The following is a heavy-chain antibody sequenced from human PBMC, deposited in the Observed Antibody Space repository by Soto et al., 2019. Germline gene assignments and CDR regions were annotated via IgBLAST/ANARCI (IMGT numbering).Heavy chain of an antibody. J-gene: IGHJ5*02. D-gene: IGHD6-19*01. CDR3: ARDRGSGWYNWLDP. CDR1: GFTFSDYF. CDR2: INLDGSST. Sequence: GGSLRLSCAASGFTFSDYFMSWIRQAPGKGLVWVSRINLDGSSTNYADSVKGRFTIFRDNAKNTVYLQMDSLRAEDTAVYYCARDRGSGWYNWLDPWGQGTLVTVS. V-gene: IGHV3-74*01.